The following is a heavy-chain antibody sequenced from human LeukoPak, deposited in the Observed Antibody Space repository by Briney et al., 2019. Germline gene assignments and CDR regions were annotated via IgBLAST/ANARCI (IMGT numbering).Heavy chain of an antibody. CDR3: ARGRVVTKRYYYYYGMDV. Sequence: GGSLRLSCAASGFTFSSYWMHWVRQAPGKGLVWVSRINSGGSSTSYADSVKSRFTISRDNAKNTLYLQMNSLRAEDTAVYYCARGRVVTKRYYYYYGMDVWGQGTTVTVSS. CDR2: INSGGSST. V-gene: IGHV3-74*01. D-gene: IGHD2-15*01. J-gene: IGHJ6*02. CDR1: GFTFSSYW.